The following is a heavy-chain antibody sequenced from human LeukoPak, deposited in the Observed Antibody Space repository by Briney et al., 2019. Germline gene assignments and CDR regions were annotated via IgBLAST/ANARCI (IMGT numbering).Heavy chain of an antibody. J-gene: IGHJ2*01. Sequence: SETLSLTCTVSGESISGFYWTWIRQPPGKGLEWIGYIYYSGSTNYNPSLKSRVTISVDTSKNQFSLKLSSVTAVDTAVYYCARVYYSNSYDYWYFDLWGRGTLVTVSS. CDR1: GESISGFY. CDR2: IYYSGST. V-gene: IGHV4-59*01. CDR3: ARVYYSNSYDYWYFDL. D-gene: IGHD6-13*01.